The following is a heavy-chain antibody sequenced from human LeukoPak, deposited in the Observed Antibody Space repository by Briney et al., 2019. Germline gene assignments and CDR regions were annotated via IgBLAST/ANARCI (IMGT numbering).Heavy chain of an antibody. D-gene: IGHD1-20*01. V-gene: IGHV3-21*01. J-gene: IGHJ4*02. CDR1: GFTFSTYS. CDR3: ARVGHNWNHDY. CDR2: ISSSSSYI. Sequence: PGRSLRLSCVASGFTFSTYSMNWVRQAPGKGLEWVSSISSSSSYIYYADSVKGRFTISRDNAKNSLYLQMNSLRAEDTAVYYCARVGHNWNHDYWGQGTLVTVSS.